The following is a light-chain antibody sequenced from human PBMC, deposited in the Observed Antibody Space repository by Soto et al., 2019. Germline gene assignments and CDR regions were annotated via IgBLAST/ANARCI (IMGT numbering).Light chain of an antibody. J-gene: IGKJ4*01. V-gene: IGKV3-11*01. CDR1: QSIRTY. Sequence: EIVLTQSPDTLSLSPGERATLSCRARQSIRTYLAWYQQKPGQAPRLLIYDASNMATGIPARFSGSGSGTYFPLTISSLEPEDSAVYYCQQRSKWSPLTYGGGNKVEIK. CDR3: QQRSKWSPLT. CDR2: DAS.